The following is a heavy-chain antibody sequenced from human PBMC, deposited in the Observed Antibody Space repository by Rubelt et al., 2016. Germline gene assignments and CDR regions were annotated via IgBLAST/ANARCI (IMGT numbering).Heavy chain of an antibody. Sequence: QVQLLESGPGLVKPSETLSLTCTVSGGSISRYYWSWIRQPPGKGLEWIGSIYYSGSTYYNPSLKSRVTISVDTSKNQFSLKLSSVTAADTAVYYCASDITMVRGVIYYWGQGTLVTVSS. J-gene: IGHJ4*02. V-gene: IGHV4-59*12. D-gene: IGHD3-10*01. CDR2: IYYSGST. CDR1: GGSISRYY. CDR3: ASDITMVRGVIYY.